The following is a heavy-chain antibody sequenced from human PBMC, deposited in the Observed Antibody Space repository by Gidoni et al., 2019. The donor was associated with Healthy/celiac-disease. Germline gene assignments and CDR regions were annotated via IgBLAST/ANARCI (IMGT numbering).Heavy chain of an antibody. CDR1: GGSFSGYY. J-gene: IGHJ6*02. V-gene: IGHV4-34*01. CDR2: INHSGST. CDR3: ARGGLGFRYYYYYGMDV. Sequence: QVQLQQWGAGLLKPSETLSLTCAVYGGSFSGYYLSWIRQPPGKGLEWVGEINHSGSTNYNPSLKSRVTISVDTAKNQFSLKLSSVTAADTAVYYCARGGLGFRYYYYYGMDVWGQGTTVTVSS. D-gene: IGHD3-10*01.